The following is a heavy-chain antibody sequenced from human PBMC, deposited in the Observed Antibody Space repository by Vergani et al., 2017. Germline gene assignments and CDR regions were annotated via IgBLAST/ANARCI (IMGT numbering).Heavy chain of an antibody. CDR1: GGSISSSSYY. D-gene: IGHD2-21*02. Sequence: QLQLQESGPGLVKPSETLSLTCTVSGGSISSSSYYWGWIRQPPGKGLEWIGSIYYSGSTYYNPSLKSRVTLSVDTSKNQFSLKLSSVTAADTAVYYCARVSYCGGDCYIPNDYWGQGTLVTVSS. CDR3: ARVSYCGGDCYIPNDY. CDR2: IYYSGST. J-gene: IGHJ4*02. V-gene: IGHV4-39*07.